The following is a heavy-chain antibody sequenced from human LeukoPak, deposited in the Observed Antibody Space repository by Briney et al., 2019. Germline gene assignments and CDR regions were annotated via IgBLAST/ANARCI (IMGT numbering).Heavy chain of an antibody. D-gene: IGHD1-1*01. V-gene: IGHV3-7*01. Sequence: GGSLRLSCAGSGFTFSGYWMSWVRQAPGKGLEWVANIKQDGSDKYYVDSVKGRFTISRDNARNSLSLQMNSLRAVDTGVYYCTRNEVWGQGTLVTVSS. CDR3: TRNEV. CDR2: IKQDGSDK. J-gene: IGHJ4*02. CDR1: GFTFSGYW.